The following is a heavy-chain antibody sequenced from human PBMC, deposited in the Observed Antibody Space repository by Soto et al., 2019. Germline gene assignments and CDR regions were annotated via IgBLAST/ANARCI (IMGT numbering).Heavy chain of an antibody. CDR2: IIPIFGTA. J-gene: IGHJ6*02. CDR3: ARVYSSSWYYYYYGMDV. V-gene: IGHV1-69*06. D-gene: IGHD6-13*01. CDR1: GGTFSSYA. Sequence: QVQLVQSGAEVKKPGSSVKVSCKASGGTFSSYAISWVRQAPGQGLEWMGGIIPIFGTANYAQKFQGRVTITAYKSTSTAYMELSSLRSEDTAVYYCARVYSSSWYYYYYGMDVWGQGTTVTASS.